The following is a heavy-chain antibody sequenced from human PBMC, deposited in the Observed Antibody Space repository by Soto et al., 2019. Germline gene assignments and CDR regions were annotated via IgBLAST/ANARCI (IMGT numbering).Heavy chain of an antibody. CDR2: IYQSGVT. CDR1: GDSYSISTYS. D-gene: IGHD6-19*01. V-gene: IGHV4-30-2*01. Sequence: SETLSLTCNMSGDSYSISTYSWSWIRQPPGKALQWIGFIYQSGVTSYNPSLASRVSISLDRSNNQCSLKLKSVTAADTAVYFCAGLPSTSGLRFDPCRPGSLVTVAS. CDR3: AGLPSTSGLRFDP. J-gene: IGHJ5*02.